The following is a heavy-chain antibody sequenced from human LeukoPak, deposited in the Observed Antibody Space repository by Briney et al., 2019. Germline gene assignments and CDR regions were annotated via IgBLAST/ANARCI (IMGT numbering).Heavy chain of an antibody. CDR3: ARSGYCSGGSCYPEDYFDY. CDR2: IYHSGST. J-gene: IGHJ4*02. CDR1: AYSIISGYY. Sequence: NASETLSLTCAVPAYSIISGYYGGWIRQPPGKGREWIGSIYHSGSTYYNPSPKSRVTISVDTSKNQFSLKLSSVTAADTAVYYCARSGYCSGGSCYPEDYFDYWGQGTLVTVSS. V-gene: IGHV4-38-2*01. D-gene: IGHD2-15*01.